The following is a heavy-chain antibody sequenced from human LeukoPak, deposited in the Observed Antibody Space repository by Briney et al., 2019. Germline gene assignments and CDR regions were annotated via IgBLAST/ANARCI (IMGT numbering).Heavy chain of an antibody. CDR1: GYTFTSYG. CDR3: ARALYYYDSSGYYRGLGWFDP. J-gene: IGHJ5*02. CDR2: ISTYNGNT. D-gene: IGHD3-22*01. V-gene: IGHV1-18*01. Sequence: GASVKVSCKASGYTFTSYGISWVRQAPGQGLEWMGWISTYNGNTNYAQKLQGRVTMTTDTSTSTAHMELRSMRSDDTAVYYCARALYYYDSSGYYRGLGWFDPWGQGTLVTVSS.